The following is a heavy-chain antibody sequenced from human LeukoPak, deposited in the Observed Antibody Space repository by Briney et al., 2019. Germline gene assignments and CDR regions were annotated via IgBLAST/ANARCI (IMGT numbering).Heavy chain of an antibody. CDR1: GGSISSFY. CDR3: ARDKGLPQAFDI. Sequence: PSETLSLTCTVSGGSISSFYWRWIRQPPGKGLEYIGYISYSGTTSYNPSLKSRVTISVDTSKNQFSLKLTSVTAADTAVYYCARDKGLPQAFDIWGQGTMVTVSS. CDR2: ISYSGTT. J-gene: IGHJ3*02. D-gene: IGHD5/OR15-5a*01. V-gene: IGHV4-59*01.